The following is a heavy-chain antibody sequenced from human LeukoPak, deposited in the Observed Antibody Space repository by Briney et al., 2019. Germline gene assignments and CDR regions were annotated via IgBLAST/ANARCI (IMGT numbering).Heavy chain of an antibody. J-gene: IGHJ6*03. V-gene: IGHV4-4*02. CDR3: ASLARGARKVGALRFLEWSQYYYYMDV. CDR1: GGSISSSNW. D-gene: IGHD3-3*01. Sequence: PSGTLSLTCAVSGGSISSSNWWSWVRQPPGKGLEWIGEIYHSGSTNYNPSLKSRVTISVDRSKNQFSLKLSSVTAADTAVYYCASLARGARKVGALRFLEWSQYYYYMDVWGKGTTVTVSS. CDR2: IYHSGST.